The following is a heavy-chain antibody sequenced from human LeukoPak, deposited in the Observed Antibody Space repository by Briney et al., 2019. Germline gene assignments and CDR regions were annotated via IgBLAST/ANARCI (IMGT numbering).Heavy chain of an antibody. CDR2: IYSGGST. J-gene: IGHJ3*02. CDR1: GFPVSNNY. CDR3: ARGHSSSSYVFDI. D-gene: IGHD6-13*01. V-gene: IGHV3-53*01. Sequence: GRSLRLSCPASGFPVSNNYMSWVRQAPGKGLEWIPVIYSGGSTYYADSVKGRFTISRDNSKNTLYLQMNSLRAEDTAVYYCARGHSSSSYVFDIWGQGTMVTVSS.